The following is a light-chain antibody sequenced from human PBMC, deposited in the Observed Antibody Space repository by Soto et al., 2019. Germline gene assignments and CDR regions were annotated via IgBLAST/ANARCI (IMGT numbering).Light chain of an antibody. V-gene: IGLV2-11*01. CDR1: SSDFGGYNY. CDR2: DVS. CDR3: CSYAGTSYV. Sequence: QSALAHPRSVCGSPGHSVTISCTGTSSDFGGYNYVSWYQHHPGKAPKLMIYDVSERPSGVPDRFSGSKSGNTASLTISGLQAEDEAHYYCCSYAGTSYVFGTGTKVTVL. J-gene: IGLJ1*01.